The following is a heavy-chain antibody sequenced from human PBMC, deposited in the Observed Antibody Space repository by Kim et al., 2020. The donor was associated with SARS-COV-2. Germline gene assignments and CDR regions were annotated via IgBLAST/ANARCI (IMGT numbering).Heavy chain of an antibody. D-gene: IGHD3-22*01. CDR2: IYYSGST. J-gene: IGHJ3*02. Sequence: SETLSLTCTVSGGSISSYYWNWIRQPPGKGLEWIGYIYYSGSTNYNPSLKRRGTISIDTSKNQIYLKLRSMTAADTAVYYCYRISYDSSARIAFDIGVQ. V-gene: IGHV4-59*01. CDR3: YRISYDSSARIAFDI. CDR1: GGSISSYY.